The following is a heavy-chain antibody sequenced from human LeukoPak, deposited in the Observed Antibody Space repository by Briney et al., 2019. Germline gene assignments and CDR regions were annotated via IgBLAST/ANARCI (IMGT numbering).Heavy chain of an antibody. CDR3: TRDRSRAEDD. CDR2: INQGGSDK. J-gene: IGHJ4*02. CDR1: GFTFSGHR. D-gene: IGHD1-14*01. Sequence: GGSLRLSCAASGFTFSGHRMSWVRQAPGKGLEWVANINQGGSDKYYVDSVKGRFTISRDNANNLLYLQMNSLRGEDTAVYYCTRDRSRAEDDWGQGTLVTVSS. V-gene: IGHV3-7*01.